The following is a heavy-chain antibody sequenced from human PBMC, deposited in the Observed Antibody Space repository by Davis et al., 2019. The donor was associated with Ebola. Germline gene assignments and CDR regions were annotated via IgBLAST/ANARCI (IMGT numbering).Heavy chain of an antibody. CDR2: LSYDGSKA. V-gene: IGHV3-33*01. J-gene: IGHJ3*02. Sequence: PGGSLRLSCAASGFTFRHYGMHWVRQAPGKGLEWVAFLSYDGSKAYYVDSVKDRFTISRDNSKNTLFMQMNSLRAEDTAFYYCARVPDNHKNDALDIWGQGKLVAVSA. CDR3: ARVPDNHKNDALDI. CDR1: GFTFRHYG. D-gene: IGHD1-14*01.